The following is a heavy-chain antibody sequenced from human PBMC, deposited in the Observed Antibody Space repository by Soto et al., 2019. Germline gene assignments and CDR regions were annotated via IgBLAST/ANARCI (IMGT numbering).Heavy chain of an antibody. V-gene: IGHV4-34*01. Sequence: RSLTCVVSGGSFNDYYWSWIRQSPGKGLEWIGEINHRGSTIYNPSLKSRVTISVDTSKTQFSLKLSSVTAADTAMYYCARGRGRLFGAVYYNYGMDVWGQGTTVTVSS. D-gene: IGHD3-3*01. CDR2: INHRGST. CDR1: GGSFNDYY. CDR3: ARGRGRLFGAVYYNYGMDV. J-gene: IGHJ6*02.